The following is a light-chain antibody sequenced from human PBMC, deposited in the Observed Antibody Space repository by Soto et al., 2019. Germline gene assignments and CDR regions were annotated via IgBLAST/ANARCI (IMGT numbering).Light chain of an antibody. V-gene: IGKV2-28*01. CDR3: MQALQTPPT. Sequence: EIVLTQSPLSLPVTPGEPASISCRSSQSLLYSNGYNYLVWYLQRPGQSPQLLIYLGSNRASGVPDRFSGSGSGTDFTLIISRVEAEDVGVYYCMQALQTPPTFGGGTKVEIK. CDR1: QSLLYSNGYNY. J-gene: IGKJ4*01. CDR2: LGS.